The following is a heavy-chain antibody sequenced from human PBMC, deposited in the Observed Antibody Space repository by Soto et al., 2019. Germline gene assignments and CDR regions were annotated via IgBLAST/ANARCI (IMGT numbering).Heavy chain of an antibody. D-gene: IGHD3-9*01. CDR2: IIPIFGNT. V-gene: IGHV1-69*05. CDR3: APRLTGYY. Sequence: ASVKVSCKASGGTFSSYAISWVRQAPGQGLEWMGGIIPIFGNTKYSQKYQDRVTITRDTSASTAYMELTSLRSEDTAVYYWAPRLTGYYWGQGALVTSPQ. J-gene: IGHJ4*02. CDR1: GGTFSSYA.